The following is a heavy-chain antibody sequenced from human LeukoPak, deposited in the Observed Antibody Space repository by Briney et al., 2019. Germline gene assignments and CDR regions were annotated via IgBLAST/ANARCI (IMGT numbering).Heavy chain of an antibody. CDR2: IYYSGST. CDR1: GGSISSGDYY. CDR3: ARWGTPRGSDTAMATGSAFDI. D-gene: IGHD5-18*01. Sequence: SQTLSLTCTVSGGSISSGDYYWSWIRQPPGKGLEWIGYIYYSGSTYYNPSLKSRVTISVDTSKNQFSLKLGSVTAADTAVYYCARWGTPRGSDTAMATGSAFDIWGQGTMVTVSS. V-gene: IGHV4-30-4*08. J-gene: IGHJ3*02.